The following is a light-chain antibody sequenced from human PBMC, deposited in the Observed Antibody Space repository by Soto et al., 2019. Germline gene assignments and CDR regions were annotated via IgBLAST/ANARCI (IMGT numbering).Light chain of an antibody. J-gene: IGKJ1*01. CDR1: QSISSW. V-gene: IGKV1-5*03. CDR3: QQYNSWT. CDR2: KAS. Sequence: DIQMTQSPSTLSASVGDRVTITCRASQSISSWLAWYQQKPGKAPNLLIYKASSLESGVPSRFSGRGSGTEFTLTISSLQPDDFATYSCQQYNSWTFGQGTKVEIK.